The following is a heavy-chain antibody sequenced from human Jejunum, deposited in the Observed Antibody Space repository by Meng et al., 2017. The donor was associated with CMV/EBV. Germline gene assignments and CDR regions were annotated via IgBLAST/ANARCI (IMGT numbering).Heavy chain of an antibody. CDR2: GST. Sequence: SGTVSGGSISSSIHYWTWIRQPPGKGLEWIGSGSTYYNPSLKSRVTISVDTSKNQFSLMLTSVTAADTAVYYCVDYSSSYGWFDPWGQGTLVTVSS. D-gene: IGHD6-6*01. J-gene: IGHJ5*02. CDR1: GGSISSSIHY. CDR3: VDYSSSYGWFDP. V-gene: IGHV4-39*01.